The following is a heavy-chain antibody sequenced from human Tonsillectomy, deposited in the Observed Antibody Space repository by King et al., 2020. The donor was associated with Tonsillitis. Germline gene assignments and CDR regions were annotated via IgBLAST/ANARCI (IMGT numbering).Heavy chain of an antibody. J-gene: IGHJ4*02. V-gene: IGHV3-21*01. CDR2: ISPSSSYI. D-gene: IGHD3-22*01. CDR1: GFTFSSYS. CDR3: ASELTYYYDSSGPVDY. Sequence: QLVQSGGGLVKPGGSLRLSCAASGFTFSSYSMNWVRQAPGKGLEWVASISPSSSYIYYADSVKGRFTISRDNAKNSLYLQMNSLRAENTAVYYGASELTYYYDSSGPVDYWGQGTLVTVSS.